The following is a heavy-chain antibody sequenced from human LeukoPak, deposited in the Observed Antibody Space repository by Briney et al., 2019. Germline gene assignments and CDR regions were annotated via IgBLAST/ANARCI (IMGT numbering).Heavy chain of an antibody. CDR1: GGSISSGRYY. CDR3: ARVRITMVRGVPAGDYYGMDV. D-gene: IGHD3-10*01. V-gene: IGHV4-61*02. J-gene: IGHJ6*02. CDR2: IYTSGST. Sequence: SQTLSLTCTVSGGSISSGRYYWSWIRQPAGKGLEWIGRIYTSGSTNYNPSLKSRVTISVDTSKNQFSLKLSSVTAADTAVYYCARVRITMVRGVPAGDYYGMDVWGQGTTVTVSS.